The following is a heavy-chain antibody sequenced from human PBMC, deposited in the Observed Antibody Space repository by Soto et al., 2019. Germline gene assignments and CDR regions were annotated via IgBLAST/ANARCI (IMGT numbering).Heavy chain of an antibody. Sequence: WWSLRLSCLASVFTFSSSFMGWFRQAPGKGLEWVANINQDGGGTYYVDSVQGRFTISRDNAKDSLYLQMNSLRGEDTAVYYCARYFRGSGRYFFDYWGQGTLVTVSS. V-gene: IGHV3-7*03. CDR3: ARYFRGSGRYFFDY. CDR2: INQDGGGT. J-gene: IGHJ4*02. CDR1: VFTFSSSF. D-gene: IGHD6-19*01.